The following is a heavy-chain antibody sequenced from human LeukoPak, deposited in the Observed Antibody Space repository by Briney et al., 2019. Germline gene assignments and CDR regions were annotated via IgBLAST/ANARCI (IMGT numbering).Heavy chain of an antibody. J-gene: IGHJ5*02. CDR2: VNHSGSA. CDR1: GASFNDYY. V-gene: IGHV4-34*01. Sequence: SETLSLTCAVYGASFNDYYWSWIRHSPTKGLEWIGEVNHSGSAKYNPSLKSRVAISADKSKNQFFLRLSPVAAADSGVYYCARERASNNHDNWFDPWGQGTLVTVSS. CDR3: ARERASNNHDNWFDP.